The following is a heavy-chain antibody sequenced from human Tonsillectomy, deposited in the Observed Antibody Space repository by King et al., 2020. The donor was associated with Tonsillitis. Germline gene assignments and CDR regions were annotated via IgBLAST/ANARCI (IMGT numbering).Heavy chain of an antibody. Sequence: VQLVESGGGLVKPGGSLRLSCAASGFTFSSYSMNWVRQAPGKGLEWVSSISSSSSYIYYADSVKGRFTISRDNAKNSLYLQMNSLRAEDTAVYYCARVPIVGATHYYYSGMDVWGQGTTVTVSS. CDR2: ISSSSSYI. CDR1: GFTFSSYS. J-gene: IGHJ6*02. V-gene: IGHV3-21*01. D-gene: IGHD1-26*01. CDR3: ARVPIVGATHYYYSGMDV.